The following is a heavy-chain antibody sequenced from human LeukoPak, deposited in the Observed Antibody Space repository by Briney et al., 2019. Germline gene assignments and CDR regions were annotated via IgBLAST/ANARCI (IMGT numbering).Heavy chain of an antibody. Sequence: PSETLSLTCSVSGGSMSSYYWSWIRQSPGKGLEWIGYIYHSGSTDYNSSLKSRVTISEDTSKNQFSLKLSSVTAADTAVYYCARADKRDGYNYGPLFDYWGQGTLVTVSS. CDR3: ARADKRDGYNYGPLFDY. D-gene: IGHD5-24*01. V-gene: IGHV4-59*12. CDR1: GGSMSSYY. J-gene: IGHJ4*02. CDR2: IYHSGST.